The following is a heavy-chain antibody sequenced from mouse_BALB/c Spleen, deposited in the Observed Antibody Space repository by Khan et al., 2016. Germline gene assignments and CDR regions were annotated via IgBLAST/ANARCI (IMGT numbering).Heavy chain of an antibody. V-gene: IGHV3-2*02. D-gene: IGHD4-1*01. CDR3: ARSGPFYFDY. CDR2: ISYSGST. Sequence: EVQLQETGPGLVKPSQSLSLTCTVTGYSITSDYAWNWIRQFPGNKLEWMGYISYSGSTSYNPSLKSRISLTRDPSKNQFFLQLHSVTTEDTATYYCARSGPFYFDYWGQGTTLTVSS. CDR1: GYSITSDYA. J-gene: IGHJ2*01.